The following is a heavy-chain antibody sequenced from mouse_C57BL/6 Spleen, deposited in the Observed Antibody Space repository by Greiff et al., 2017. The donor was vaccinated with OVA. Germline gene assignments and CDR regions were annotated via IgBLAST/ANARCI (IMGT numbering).Heavy chain of an antibody. Sequence: VHVKQSGPELVKPGASVKISCKASGYSFTDYNMNWVKQSNGKSLEWIGVINPNYGTTSYNQKFKGKATLTVDQSSSTAYMQLNSLTSEDSAVYYCARSHMVTTGDWYFDVWGTGTTVTVSS. CDR2: INPNYGTT. D-gene: IGHD2-2*01. J-gene: IGHJ1*03. CDR1: GYSFTDYN. V-gene: IGHV1-39*01. CDR3: ARSHMVTTGDWYFDV.